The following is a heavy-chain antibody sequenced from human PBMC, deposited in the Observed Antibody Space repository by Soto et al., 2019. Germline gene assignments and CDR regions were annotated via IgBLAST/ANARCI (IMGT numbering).Heavy chain of an antibody. Sequence: PRLSCAASGFTFSSYSMNWVRQAPAKGLEWVSSISSSSSYIYYADSVKGRFTISRDNAKNSLYLQMNSLRAEDTAVYYCARSSESSGYSHFDYWGQGTLVTVSS. D-gene: IGHD3-22*01. CDR2: ISSSSSYI. CDR3: ARSSESSGYSHFDY. CDR1: GFTFSSYS. V-gene: IGHV3-21*01. J-gene: IGHJ4*02.